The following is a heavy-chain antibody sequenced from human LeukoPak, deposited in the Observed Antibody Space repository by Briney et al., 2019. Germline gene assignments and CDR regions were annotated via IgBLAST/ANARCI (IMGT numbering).Heavy chain of an antibody. CDR2: IYPGDSDA. Sequence: GESLKISCKASGYSFTNYWIGWVRQRPGEGLEWMGIIYPGDSDARYSPSFRGQVTFSADRSINTAYLQWSSLKASDTAMYFCAISIAVAGKDYYYYGMDVWGQGTTVTVSS. D-gene: IGHD6-19*01. CDR3: AISIAVAGKDYYYYGMDV. V-gene: IGHV5-51*01. J-gene: IGHJ6*02. CDR1: GYSFTNYW.